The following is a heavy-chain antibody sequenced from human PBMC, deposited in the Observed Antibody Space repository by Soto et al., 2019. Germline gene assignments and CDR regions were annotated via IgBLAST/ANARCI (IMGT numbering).Heavy chain of an antibody. CDR3: ASSRGAGGYYEG. V-gene: IGHV1-69*01. CDR1: GGTFSSYA. J-gene: IGHJ4*02. CDR2: IIPIFGTA. D-gene: IGHD3-22*01. Sequence: QVQLVQSGAEVKKPGSSVKVSCKASGGTFSSYAISWVRQAPGQGLEWMGGIIPIFGTANYAQKFQGRVTTTADEATSTAYMVLSSLRSEDTAVYYCASSRGAGGYYEGWGQGTLVTVSS.